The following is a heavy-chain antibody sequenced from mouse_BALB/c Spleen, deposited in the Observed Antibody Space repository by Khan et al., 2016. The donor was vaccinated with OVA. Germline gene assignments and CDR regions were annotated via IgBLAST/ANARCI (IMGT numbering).Heavy chain of an antibody. D-gene: IGHD2-13*01. CDR1: GYTFTDYY. V-gene: IGHV1-84*02. J-gene: IGHJ2*01. Sequence: QVQLKQSGPELVKPGASVKISCKASGYTFTDYYINWVKQKPGQGPEWIGWIYPGSGNTKYNEKFKGKATLTVDTSSRTAFMQLSSLTSEDTAVYFCAVRFDYWGQGTTLTVSS. CDR3: AVRFDY. CDR2: IYPGSGNT.